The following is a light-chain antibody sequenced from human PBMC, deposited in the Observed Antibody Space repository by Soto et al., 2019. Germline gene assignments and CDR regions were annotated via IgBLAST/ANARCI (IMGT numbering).Light chain of an antibody. Sequence: AIQLTQSPSSLSASVGDRVTITCRASQGISSALAWYQQKPGKAPKLLIYDASSLESGVPSRFIGRGSGTDFTLTISSLQPEDLATYYCQQFNSYPPLTFGGGTKVEIK. CDR2: DAS. V-gene: IGKV1-13*02. CDR1: QGISSA. CDR3: QQFNSYPPLT. J-gene: IGKJ4*01.